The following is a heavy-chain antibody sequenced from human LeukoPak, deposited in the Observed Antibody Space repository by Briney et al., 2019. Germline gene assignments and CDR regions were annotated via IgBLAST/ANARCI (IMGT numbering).Heavy chain of an antibody. CDR3: ARDRYGGRSYYFDY. V-gene: IGHV3-53*01. D-gene: IGHD4-23*01. J-gene: IGHJ4*02. CDR2: IYSGGST. CDR1: GFTVSSNY. Sequence: GGSLRLSCAASGFTVSSNYMSWVRQAPGKGLEWVSVIYSGGSTYYADSVKGRFTISRDNSKNTLYLQMNSLRAEDMAVYYCARDRYGGRSYYFDYWGQGTLVTVSS.